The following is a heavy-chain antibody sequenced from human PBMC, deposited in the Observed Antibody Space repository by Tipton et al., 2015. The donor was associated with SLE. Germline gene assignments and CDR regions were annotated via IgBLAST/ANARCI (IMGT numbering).Heavy chain of an antibody. CDR1: GGSFSGSY. J-gene: IGHJ6*03. Sequence: TLSLTCAVYGGSFSGSYWSWIRQPPGKGLEWIGEIDHSGTTNQSPSLKSRVSISVDTSKNQFSLKLRSVTAADTAVYYCVNSMFNWNGNYYYYYMDVWGTGTSVTVSS. CDR3: VNSMFNWNGNYYYYYMDV. D-gene: IGHD1-1*01. V-gene: IGHV4-34*01. CDR2: IDHSGTT.